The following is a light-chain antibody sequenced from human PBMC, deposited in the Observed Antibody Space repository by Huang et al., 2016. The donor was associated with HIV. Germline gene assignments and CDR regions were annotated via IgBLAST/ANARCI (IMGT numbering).Light chain of an antibody. V-gene: IGKV3-15*01. CDR1: QSVSTN. CDR3: QQYNNWPPLT. CDR2: GTS. Sequence: EIVMTQSPATLSVSPGERATLSCRASQSVSTNLAWYQQKAGQAPRLLMYGTSTRATGGPARFSGSGSGTEFTRTISGLQSEDFAVYYCQQYNNWPPLTFGGGTRVEIK. J-gene: IGKJ4*01.